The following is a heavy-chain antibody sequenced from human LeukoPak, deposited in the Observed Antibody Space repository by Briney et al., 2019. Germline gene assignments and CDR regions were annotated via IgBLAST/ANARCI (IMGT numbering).Heavy chain of an antibody. CDR2: IYHSGTT. CDR1: DSSISSGYY. V-gene: IGHV4-38-2*02. D-gene: IGHD3-16*01. CDR3: GREGLVHTFDY. J-gene: IGHJ4*02. Sequence: SETLSLTCTVFDSSISSGYYWGWIRQPPGKGLEWIGSIYHSGTTYYNPSLKSRVTISVDTSKNQFSLELTSVTAADTAVFYCGREGLVHTFDYWDQGTLVTVSS.